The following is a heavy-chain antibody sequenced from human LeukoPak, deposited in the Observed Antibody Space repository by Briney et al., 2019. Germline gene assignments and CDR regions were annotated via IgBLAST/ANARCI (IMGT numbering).Heavy chain of an antibody. D-gene: IGHD2-21*01. Sequence: GRSLRLSCAASGFTFSSYGMHWVRQAPGKGLEWVAVISYDGSNKYYADSVKGRFTISRDNSKNTLYLQMNSLRAEDTAVYYCAKGIPYYYGMDVWGQGTTVTVSS. CDR2: ISYDGSNK. J-gene: IGHJ6*02. CDR3: AKGIPYYYGMDV. V-gene: IGHV3-30*18. CDR1: GFTFSSYG.